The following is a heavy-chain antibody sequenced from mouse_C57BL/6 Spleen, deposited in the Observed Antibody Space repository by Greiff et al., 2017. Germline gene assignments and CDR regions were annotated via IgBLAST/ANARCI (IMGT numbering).Heavy chain of an antibody. CDR1: GFNIKDYY. D-gene: IGHD4-1*02. Sequence: VQLQQSGAELVRPGASVKLSCTASGFNIKDYYMHWVKQRPEQGLEWIGRIDPEDGDTEYAPKFQGKATMTADTSSHTAYRQLSSLTSEDTAVYYCTPSTPYFDYWGQGTTLTVSS. CDR2: IDPEDGDT. CDR3: TPSTPYFDY. V-gene: IGHV14-1*01. J-gene: IGHJ2*01.